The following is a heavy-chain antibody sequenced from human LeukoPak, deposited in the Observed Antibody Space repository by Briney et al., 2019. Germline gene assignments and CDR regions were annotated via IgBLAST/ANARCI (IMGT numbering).Heavy chain of an antibody. D-gene: IGHD2-2*02. J-gene: IGHJ4*02. V-gene: IGHV1-2*02. CDR1: GYTFTGYY. CDR3: ARRSGRRYCSSTSCYIFDY. Sequence: GASVKVSCKASGYTFTGYYMHWVRQAPGQGLEWMGWINPNSGGTNYGQKFQGRVTMTRDTSISTAYMELSRLRSDDTAVYYCARRSGRRYCSSTSCYIFDYWGQGTLVTVSS. CDR2: INPNSGGT.